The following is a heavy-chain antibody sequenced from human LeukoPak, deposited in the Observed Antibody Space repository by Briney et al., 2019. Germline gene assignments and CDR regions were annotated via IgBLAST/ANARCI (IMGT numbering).Heavy chain of an antibody. CDR1: GYTFTSYY. J-gene: IGHJ5*02. D-gene: IGHD3-22*01. Sequence: EASVKVSCKVSGYTFTSYYMHWVRQAPGQGLEWMGIINPSGGSTSYAQKFQGRVTMTRDTSTSTVYMELSSLRSEDTAVYYCASLFSSGPLGGPWGQGTLVTVSS. CDR3: ASLFSSGPLGGP. V-gene: IGHV1-46*01. CDR2: INPSGGST.